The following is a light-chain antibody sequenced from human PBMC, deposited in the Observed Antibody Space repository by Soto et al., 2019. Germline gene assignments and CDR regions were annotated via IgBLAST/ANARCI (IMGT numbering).Light chain of an antibody. Sequence: QSALTQPPSASGSPGQSVTISCTGTSSGVGAYNYVSWYQQHPGKAPKLIIYEVTERPSGVPDRFSGSKSGNTASLTVSGLQAEDEADFYCSSYAGSHNVIFGGGTKLTVL. CDR3: SSYAGSHNVI. CDR1: SSGVGAYNY. CDR2: EVT. J-gene: IGLJ2*01. V-gene: IGLV2-8*01.